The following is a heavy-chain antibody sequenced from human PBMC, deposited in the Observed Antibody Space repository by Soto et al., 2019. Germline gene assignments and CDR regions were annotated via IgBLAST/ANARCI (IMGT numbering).Heavy chain of an antibody. CDR2: IRSKAYGGTT. CDR3: SLRGMDV. V-gene: IGHV3-49*03. CDR1: GFTFSDYA. J-gene: IGHJ6*02. Sequence: GGSLRLSCAASGFTFSDYAMSWFRQAPGKGLEWVGFIRSKAYGGTTEYAASVKGRFTISRDDSKSIAYLQMNSLKTEDTAVYYCSLRGMDVWGQGTTVTVSS. D-gene: IGHD3-16*01.